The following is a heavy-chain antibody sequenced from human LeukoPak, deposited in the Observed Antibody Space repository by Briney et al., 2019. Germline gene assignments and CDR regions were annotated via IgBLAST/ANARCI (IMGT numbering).Heavy chain of an antibody. CDR1: GGSFSGYY. Sequence: SETLSLTCAVYGGSFSGYYWSWIRRPPGKGLEWIGEINHSGSTNYNPSLKSRVTISVDTSKNQFSLKLSSVTAADTAVYYCASPYSSSSSGGYWGQGALVTVSS. J-gene: IGHJ4*02. D-gene: IGHD6-6*01. CDR3: ASPYSSSSSGGY. V-gene: IGHV4-34*01. CDR2: INHSGST.